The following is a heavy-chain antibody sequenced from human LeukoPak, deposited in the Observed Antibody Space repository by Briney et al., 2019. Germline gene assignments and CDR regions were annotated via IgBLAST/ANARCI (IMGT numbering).Heavy chain of an antibody. CDR3: ARGLGT. CDR1: GYSISSGYY. J-gene: IGHJ3*02. V-gene: IGHV4-38-2*02. CDR2: IYHSGST. Sequence: SETLSLTCTVSGYSISSGYYWGWIRQPPGKGLEWIGSIYHSGSTYYNPSLKSRVTISVDTSKNQFSLKLSSVTAADTAVYYCARGLGTWGQGTMVTVSS.